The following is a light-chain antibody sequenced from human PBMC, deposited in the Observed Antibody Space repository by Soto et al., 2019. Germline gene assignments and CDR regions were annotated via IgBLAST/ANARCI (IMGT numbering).Light chain of an antibody. CDR1: RSINRW. J-gene: IGKJ1*01. V-gene: IGKV1-5*01. CDR3: QQYSASWP. CDR2: DAS. Sequence: DIQMTQSPSTLSASVGDRVTITCRASRSINRWLALYQQKPGKDPKLIISDASNLENGVPSRFSGSGSGTEFTLTISSLQSDDFESYYWQQYSASWPFGQGTKVEIK.